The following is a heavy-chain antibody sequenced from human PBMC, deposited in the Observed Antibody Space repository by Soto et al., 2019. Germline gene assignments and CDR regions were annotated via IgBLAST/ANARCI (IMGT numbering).Heavy chain of an antibody. CDR3: AKSSGWYVNNWLDP. D-gene: IGHD6-19*01. Sequence: RLSCIPSGFTFSSYAMTCVRQAPGKGLEWVSSITGSGGATYHAVSVRGRFTISRDNAKNTLYLQMNSLRAEDTAMYYCAKSSGWYVNNWLDPWGQGTLVTVSS. CDR2: ITGSGGAT. V-gene: IGHV3-23*01. CDR1: GFTFSSYA. J-gene: IGHJ5*02.